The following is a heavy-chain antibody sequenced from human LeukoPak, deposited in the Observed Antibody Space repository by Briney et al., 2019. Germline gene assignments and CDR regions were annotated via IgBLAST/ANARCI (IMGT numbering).Heavy chain of an antibody. D-gene: IGHD5-18*01. Sequence: SETLSLTCTVSGGSISSSSYYWGWIRQPPGKGLEWIGSIYYSGCTYYNPSLKSRVTISVDTSKNQFSLKLSSVTAADTAVYYCAKAMAYYYYYMDVWGKGTTVTVSS. CDR2: IYYSGCT. CDR1: GGSISSSSYY. CDR3: AKAMAYYYYYMDV. V-gene: IGHV4-39*07. J-gene: IGHJ6*03.